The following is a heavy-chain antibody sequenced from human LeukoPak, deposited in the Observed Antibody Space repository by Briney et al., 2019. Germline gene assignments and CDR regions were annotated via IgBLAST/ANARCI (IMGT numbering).Heavy chain of an antibody. Sequence: GGSLRLSCAASGFIFSNAWMSWVRQAPGKGLEWVGRIKTKTDGGTTDYAAPVNGRFSISRGDSRNTVFLQMNSLKAEDTAVYYCTIDGSPTRTSKWFGYFDYWGQGTLVTVSS. CDR2: IKTKTDGGTT. V-gene: IGHV3-15*01. CDR3: TIDGSPTRTSKWFGYFDY. CDR1: GFIFSNAW. J-gene: IGHJ4*02. D-gene: IGHD3-10*01.